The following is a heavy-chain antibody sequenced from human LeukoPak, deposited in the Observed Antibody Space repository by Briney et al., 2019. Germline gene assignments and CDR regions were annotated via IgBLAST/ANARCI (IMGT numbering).Heavy chain of an antibody. D-gene: IGHD7-27*01. CDR2: INPNSGGT. V-gene: IGHV1-2*02. Sequence: ASVKVSCKASGYTFTGYYIHWVRQAPGQGLEWMGWINPNSGGTNYAQKFQGRVTMTRDTSISTAYMELSRLRSDDTAVYYCAVGLLTGDAFDIWGQGTMVTVSS. CDR1: GYTFTGYY. J-gene: IGHJ3*02. CDR3: AVGLLTGDAFDI.